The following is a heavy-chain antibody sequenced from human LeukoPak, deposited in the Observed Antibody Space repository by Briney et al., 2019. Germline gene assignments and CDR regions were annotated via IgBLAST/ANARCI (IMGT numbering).Heavy chain of an antibody. Sequence: GGSLRLSCAASGFTFRNYGMHWVRQAPGKGLEWVAVTTYNGSNEYYTDSVKGRLTISRDNSKNTLYLRMNSLRTEDTAVYYCAKDVAPPEVRQLDFDSWGQGTLVTVSS. V-gene: IGHV3-30*18. CDR1: GFTFRNYG. D-gene: IGHD6-13*01. CDR2: TTYNGSNE. J-gene: IGHJ4*02. CDR3: AKDVAPPEVRQLDFDS.